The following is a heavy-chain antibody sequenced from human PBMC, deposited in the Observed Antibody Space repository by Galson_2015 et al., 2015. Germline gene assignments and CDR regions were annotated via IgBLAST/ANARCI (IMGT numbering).Heavy chain of an antibody. CDR3: ARQQLPTAIYYYYGMDV. CDR1: GYTFTGYY. D-gene: IGHD6-13*01. Sequence: SVKVSCKASGYTFTGYYMHWVRQAPGQGLEWMGWINPNSGGTNYAQKFQGWVTMTRDTSISTAYMELSRLRSDDTAAYYCARQQLPTAIYYYYGMDVWGQGTAVTVSS. V-gene: IGHV1-2*04. CDR2: INPNSGGT. J-gene: IGHJ6*02.